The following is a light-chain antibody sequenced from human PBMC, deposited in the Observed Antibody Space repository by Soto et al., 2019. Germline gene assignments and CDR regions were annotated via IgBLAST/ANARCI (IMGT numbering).Light chain of an antibody. CDR2: DVN. CDR1: SSDVGGYNH. CDR3: SSYTTTSISS. V-gene: IGLV2-14*03. Sequence: QSALTQPASVSGSPGQSITISCTGTSSDVGGYNHVSWYQQHPGKAPKLMIYDVNNRPSGVSNRFSGSKSGNTASLTISGLQAEDEADYYCSSYTTTSISSFGGGIKLTVL. J-gene: IGLJ3*02.